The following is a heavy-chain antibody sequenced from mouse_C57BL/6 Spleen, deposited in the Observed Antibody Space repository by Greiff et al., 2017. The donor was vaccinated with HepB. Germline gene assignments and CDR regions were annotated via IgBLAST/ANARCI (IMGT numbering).Heavy chain of an antibody. CDR1: GYTFTSYW. CDR2: IDPSDSYT. CDR3: ARGLWLRRGYYAMDY. Sequence: QVQLQQPGAELVMPGASVKLSCKASGYTFTSYWMHWVKQRPGQGLEWIGEIDPSDSYTNYNQKFKGKSTLTVDKSSSTAYMQLSSLTSEDSAVYYWARGLWLRRGYYAMDYWGQGTSVTVSS. J-gene: IGHJ4*01. D-gene: IGHD2-2*01. V-gene: IGHV1-69*01.